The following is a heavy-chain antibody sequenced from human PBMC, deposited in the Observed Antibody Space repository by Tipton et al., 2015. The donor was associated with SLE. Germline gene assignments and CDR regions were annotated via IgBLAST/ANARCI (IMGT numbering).Heavy chain of an antibody. CDR1: GGSISSYY. CDR2: IYYSGST. J-gene: IGHJ2*01. V-gene: IGHV4-59*01. D-gene: IGHD2-21*01. CDR3: ARDGGDAIAPNWYFDL. Sequence: TLSLTCTVSGGSISSYYWSWIRQPPGKGLEWIGYIYYSGSTNYNPSLKSRVTISVDTSKNQFSLKLSSVTAADTAVYYCARDGGDAIAPNWYFDLWGRGTLVTASS.